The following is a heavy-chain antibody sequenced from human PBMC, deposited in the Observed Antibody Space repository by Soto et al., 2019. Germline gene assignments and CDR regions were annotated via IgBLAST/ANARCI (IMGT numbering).Heavy chain of an antibody. V-gene: IGHV4-34*01. CDR1: GGSFSGYY. CDR3: ASPGGGYCSGGSCYSVGIP. D-gene: IGHD2-15*01. Sequence: SETLSLTCAVYGGSFSGYYWSWIRQPPGKGLEWIGEINHSGSTNYNPSLKSRVTISVDTSKNQFSLKLSSVTAADTAVYYCASPGGGYCSGGSCYSVGIPWGQGTLVTVSS. CDR2: INHSGST. J-gene: IGHJ5*02.